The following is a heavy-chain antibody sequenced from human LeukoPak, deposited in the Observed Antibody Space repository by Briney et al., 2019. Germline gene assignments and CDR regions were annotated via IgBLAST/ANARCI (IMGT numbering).Heavy chain of an antibody. CDR2: ISAYNGNT. J-gene: IGHJ4*02. Sequence: ASVKVSCKASGYTFTSYGISWVRQAPGQGLEWMGWISAYNGNTNYAQKLQGRVTMTTDTSTSTAYMELRSLRSDDTAVYYCARLDLNVDTAMADYWGQRTLVTVSS. D-gene: IGHD5-18*01. CDR1: GYTFTSYG. V-gene: IGHV1-18*01. CDR3: ARLDLNVDTAMADY.